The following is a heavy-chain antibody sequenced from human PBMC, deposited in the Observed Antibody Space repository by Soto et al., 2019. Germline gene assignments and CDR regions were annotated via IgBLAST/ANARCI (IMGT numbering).Heavy chain of an antibody. CDR1: GGTFSSYA. Sequence: SVKVSCKASGGTFSSYASSWVRQAPGQGLEWMGGVIPIFGTANYAQKFQGRVTITADKSTSTAYMELSSLRSEDTAVYYCARVDSSGYYVYSFDYWGQGTLVTVSS. CDR2: VIPIFGTA. J-gene: IGHJ4*02. V-gene: IGHV1-69*06. D-gene: IGHD3-22*01. CDR3: ARVDSSGYYVYSFDY.